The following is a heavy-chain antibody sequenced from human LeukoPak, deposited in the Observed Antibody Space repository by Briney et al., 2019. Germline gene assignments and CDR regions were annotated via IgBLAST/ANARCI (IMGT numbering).Heavy chain of an antibody. V-gene: IGHV3-30*02. CDR2: IRYDGSNK. CDR3: AKETKGDFWSGYYIGY. D-gene: IGHD3-3*01. J-gene: IGHJ4*02. CDR1: GFTFSSYG. Sequence: GGSLRLSCAASGFTFSSYGMHWVRQAPGKGLEWVAFIRYDGSNKYYADSVKGRFTISRDNAKNTLYLQMNSLRAEDTAVYYCAKETKGDFWSGYYIGYWGQGTLVTVSS.